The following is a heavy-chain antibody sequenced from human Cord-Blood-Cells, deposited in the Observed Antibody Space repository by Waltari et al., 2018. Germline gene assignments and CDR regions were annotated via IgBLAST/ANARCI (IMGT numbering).Heavy chain of an antibody. CDR2: IIPIFGTA. Sequence: QVQLVQSGAEVKKPGSSVTVSCKASGGTFSSYAISWVRQAPGKGLEWMGGIIPIFGTANYAQKFQGRVTITADESTSTAYMELSSLRSEDTAVYYCAREPPEVAVGGSYYFDYWGQGTLVTVSS. J-gene: IGHJ4*02. CDR1: GGTFSSYA. V-gene: IGHV1-69*01. CDR3: AREPPEVAVGGSYYFDY. D-gene: IGHD6-19*01.